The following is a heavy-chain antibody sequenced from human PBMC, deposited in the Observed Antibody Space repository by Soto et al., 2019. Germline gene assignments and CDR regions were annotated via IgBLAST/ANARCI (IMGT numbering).Heavy chain of an antibody. J-gene: IGHJ4*02. CDR3: AREDGVVGSSSAFDH. CDR1: GFTFSSYG. CDR2: ISYDGSNK. D-gene: IGHD1-26*01. V-gene: IGHV3-30*03. Sequence: GSLRLSCAASGFTFSSYGMHWVRQAPGKGLEWVAVISYDGSNKYYADSVKGRFTISRDNSKNTLYLQMNRLRAEDTAIYYCAREDGVVGSSSAFDHWGLGTLVTVSS.